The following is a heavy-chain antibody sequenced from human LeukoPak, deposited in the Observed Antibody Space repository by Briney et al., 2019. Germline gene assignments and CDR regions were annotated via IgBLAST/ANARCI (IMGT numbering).Heavy chain of an antibody. CDR3: ARALSWTTDSYYYMDV. CDR2: MNPNSGNT. D-gene: IGHD3/OR15-3a*01. J-gene: IGHJ6*03. Sequence: VASVKVSCTASGYTFTSYDINWVRQAPGQGLEWMGWMNPNSGNTGYAQKFQGRVTMTKNTSITTAYMELSSLRSEDTAVYYCARALSWTTDSYYYMDVWGKGTTVTVSS. CDR1: GYTFTSYD. V-gene: IGHV1-8*01.